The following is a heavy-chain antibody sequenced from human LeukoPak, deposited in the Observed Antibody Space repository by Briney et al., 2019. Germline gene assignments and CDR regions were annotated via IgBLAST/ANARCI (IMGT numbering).Heavy chain of an antibody. J-gene: IGHJ4*02. CDR3: AKVLSGSYSPFDY. CDR2: IRYDGSNK. Sequence: GGSLRLSCAASGFTFSSYGMHWVRQAPGKGLEWVAFIRYDGSNKYYADSVKGRFTVSRDNSKNTLYLQMNSLRAEDTAVYYCAKVLSGSYSPFDYWGQGTLVTVSP. CDR1: GFTFSSYG. D-gene: IGHD1-26*01. V-gene: IGHV3-30*02.